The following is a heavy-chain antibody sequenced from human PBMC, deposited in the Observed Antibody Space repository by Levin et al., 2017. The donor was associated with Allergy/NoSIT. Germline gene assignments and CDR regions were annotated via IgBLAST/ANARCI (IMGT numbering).Heavy chain of an antibody. CDR3: ARDLGLGYCSSANCFLGAFNI. J-gene: IGHJ3*02. V-gene: IGHV1-69*13. CDR2: FIPIFGTT. D-gene: IGHD2-2*01. CDR1: GGTFSNYA. Sequence: WASVKVSCKTSGGTFSNYAFTWVRQAPGQGLEWMGDFIPIFGTTNYAQRFQGRVTIIADESTNTAYMELSSLRSEDTAIYYCARDLGLGYCSSANCFLGAFNIWGQGTLVTVSS.